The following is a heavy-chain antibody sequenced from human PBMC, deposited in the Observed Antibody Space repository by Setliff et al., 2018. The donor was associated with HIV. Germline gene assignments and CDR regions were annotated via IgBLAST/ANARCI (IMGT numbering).Heavy chain of an antibody. CDR1: GYTFSSYG. CDR2: ISANGKK. J-gene: IGHJ4*02. D-gene: IGHD3-10*01. Sequence: ASVKVSCKAAGYTFSSYGISWVRQTPGQGLEWMGWISANGKKYYSPKVHDRLSLTIDISTTTAHLQLRNLRSGDTAVYFCAREVPSNTGSYYKKYWGQGTLVTVSS. CDR3: AREVPSNTGSYYKKY. V-gene: IGHV1-18*01.